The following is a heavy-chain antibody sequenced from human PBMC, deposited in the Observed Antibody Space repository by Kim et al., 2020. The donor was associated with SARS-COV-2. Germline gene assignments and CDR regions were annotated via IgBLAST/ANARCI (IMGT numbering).Heavy chain of an antibody. CDR3: ARVVLLWFGELLVAHYGMDD. CDR2: INQDGSET. D-gene: IGHD3-10*01. Sequence: GGSLRLSCAASGFTFSSYSMSWVRQAPGKGLEWVANINQDGSETYYVDSVKDRFTISRDNAKNSLYLQMNSLRAEDTAVYYCARVVLLWFGELLVAHYGMDDWGQGTPVTVSS. CDR1: GFTFSSYS. J-gene: IGHJ6*02. V-gene: IGHV3-7*03.